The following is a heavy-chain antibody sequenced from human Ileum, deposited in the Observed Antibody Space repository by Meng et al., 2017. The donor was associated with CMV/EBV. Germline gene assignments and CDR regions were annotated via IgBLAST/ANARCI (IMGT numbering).Heavy chain of an antibody. V-gene: IGHV4-34*01. CDR1: GFTFDDYG. CDR3: ARGDGMDV. Sequence: ESLKISCTASGFTFDDYGMSWVRQAPGKGLEWIGEINHSGSTNYNPSLKSRVTISVDTSKNQFSLKLSSVTAADTAVYYCARGDGMDVWGQGTRVTVSS. CDR2: INHSGST. J-gene: IGHJ6*02.